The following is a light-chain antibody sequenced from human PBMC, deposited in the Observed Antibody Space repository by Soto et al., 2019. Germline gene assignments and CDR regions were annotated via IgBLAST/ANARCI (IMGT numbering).Light chain of an antibody. J-gene: IGKJ1*01. CDR2: WAS. CDR3: QQYNNWPQT. V-gene: IGKV4-1*01. CDR1: PSVCSRSNNKNY. Sequence: DSVMNLSPDSLALSVAERATITINCRPSVCSRSNNKNYLAWYQQKPRHPPKMLIFWASTREYGVPARFSGSGSGTALTLPISSLQYEDFVVYFCQQYNNWPQTFGQGTKVDIK.